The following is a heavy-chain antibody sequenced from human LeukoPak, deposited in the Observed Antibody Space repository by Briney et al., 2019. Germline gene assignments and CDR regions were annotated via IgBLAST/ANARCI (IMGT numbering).Heavy chain of an antibody. CDR1: GGSISRYY. Sequence: PSETLSLTCTVSGGSISRYYWSWIRQPAGKGLEWIGRIYTSESPNYNPSLKSRVTMSVDTSKNQFSLKLSSVTAADTAVYYCARRVDFWSGYNYYYYYMDVWGKGTTVTVSS. CDR2: IYTSESP. J-gene: IGHJ6*03. D-gene: IGHD3-3*01. V-gene: IGHV4-4*07. CDR3: ARRVDFWSGYNYYYYYMDV.